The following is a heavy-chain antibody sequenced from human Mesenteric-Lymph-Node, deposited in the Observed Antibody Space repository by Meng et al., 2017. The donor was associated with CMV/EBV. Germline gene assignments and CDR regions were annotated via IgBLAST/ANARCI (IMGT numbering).Heavy chain of an antibody. CDR3: ARWLQLYSGVFDY. J-gene: IGHJ4*02. D-gene: IGHD6-19*01. CDR1: GFIFSDYY. CDR2: ISSSGSSV. Sequence: GSLKISCAASGFIFSDYYMSWIRQAPGKGLEWVSYISSSGSSVVYADSVKGRFTISRDNAENSLYLQMNGLRAEDTAVYYCARWLQLYSGVFDYWGQGTLVTVSS. V-gene: IGHV3-11*01.